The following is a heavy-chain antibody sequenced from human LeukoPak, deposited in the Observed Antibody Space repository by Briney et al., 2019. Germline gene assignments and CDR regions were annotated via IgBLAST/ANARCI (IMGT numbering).Heavy chain of an antibody. CDR3: ARGWYCSSTSCYKRSDAFDI. CDR1: GGSFSGYY. CDR2: INHSGST. D-gene: IGHD2-2*02. V-gene: IGHV4-34*01. Sequence: SETLSLTCAVYGGSFSGYYRSWIRQPPGKGLEWIGEINHSGSTNYNPSLKSRVTISVDTSKNQFSLKLSSVTAADTAVYYCARGWYCSSTSCYKRSDAFDIWGQGTMVTVSS. J-gene: IGHJ3*02.